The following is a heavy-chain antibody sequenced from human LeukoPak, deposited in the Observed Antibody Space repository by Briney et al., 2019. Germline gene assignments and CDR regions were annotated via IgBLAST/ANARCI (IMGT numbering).Heavy chain of an antibody. V-gene: IGHV3-21*01. CDR2: ISSSSSYI. J-gene: IGHJ4*02. CDR1: GFTFTSFA. CDR3: ARGRYYESSGYYYAFDY. D-gene: IGHD3-22*01. Sequence: GGSLRLSCAASGFTFTSFAMSWVRQAPGKGLEWVSSISSSSSYIYYADSVKGRFTISRDNAKNSLHLQVNSLRAEDTAVYYCARGRYYESSGYYYAFDYWGQGTLVTVSS.